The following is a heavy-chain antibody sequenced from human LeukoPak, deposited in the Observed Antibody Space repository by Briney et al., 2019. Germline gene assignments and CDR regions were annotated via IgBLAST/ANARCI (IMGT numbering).Heavy chain of an antibody. CDR3: ATAIRVVATLYFDY. Sequence: ASVRVSCKASGYTFTSYGISWVRQAPGQGLEWMGWISAYNGNTNYAQKLQGRVTMTTDTSTSTAYMELSSLRSEDTAVYYCATAIRVVATLYFDYWGQGTLVTVSS. CDR1: GYTFTSYG. CDR2: ISAYNGNT. J-gene: IGHJ4*02. D-gene: IGHD5-12*01. V-gene: IGHV1-18*01.